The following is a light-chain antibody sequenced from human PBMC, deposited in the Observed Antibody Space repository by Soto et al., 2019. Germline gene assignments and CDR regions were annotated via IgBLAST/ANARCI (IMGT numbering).Light chain of an antibody. Sequence: QSALTQPPSASGSHGQSVTISCTGTSRDVGGYNYVSWYQQHPGKAPKLMIYEVSKRPSGVPDRFSGSKSGNTASLTVSGLQAEDEADYYCSSYAGSNKLVVFGGGTKLTVL. J-gene: IGLJ2*01. CDR2: EVS. CDR1: SRDVGGYNY. V-gene: IGLV2-8*01. CDR3: SSYAGSNKLVV.